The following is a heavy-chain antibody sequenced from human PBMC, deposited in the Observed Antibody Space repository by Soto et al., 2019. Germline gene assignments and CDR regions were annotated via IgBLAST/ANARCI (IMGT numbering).Heavy chain of an antibody. D-gene: IGHD4-17*01. V-gene: IGHV4-31*03. Sequence: QVQLQESGPGLVKPSQTLSLTCTVSGGSISSGGYYWSWIRQHPGKGLEWIGYIYYSGSTYYNPSLKSRVTISVDTSKNQFSLKLSSVTAADTAVYYCARSQDGDYGQRGYYFDYWGQGTLVTVSS. CDR3: ARSQDGDYGQRGYYFDY. CDR2: IYYSGST. CDR1: GGSISSGGYY. J-gene: IGHJ4*02.